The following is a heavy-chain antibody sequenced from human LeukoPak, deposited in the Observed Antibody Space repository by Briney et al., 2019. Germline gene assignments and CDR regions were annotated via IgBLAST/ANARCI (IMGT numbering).Heavy chain of an antibody. V-gene: IGHV3-53*01. Sequence: QAGGSLRLSCAASGFTVSSNYMSWVRQAPGKGLEWVSVIYSGGSTYYADSVKGRFTISRDNAKNSLYLQINSLRVDDTAVYYCASGYDWFDPWGQGTLVTVSS. CDR2: IYSGGST. D-gene: IGHD6-13*01. CDR3: ASGYDWFDP. J-gene: IGHJ5*02. CDR1: GFTVSSNY.